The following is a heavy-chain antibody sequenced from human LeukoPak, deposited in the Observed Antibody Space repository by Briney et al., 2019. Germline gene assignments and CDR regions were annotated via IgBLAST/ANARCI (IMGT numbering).Heavy chain of an antibody. V-gene: IGHV3-73*01. CDR1: GLTFSGSA. D-gene: IGHD3-3*01. CDR3: TRADDFWRGYYTPYYFDY. J-gene: IGHJ4*02. Sequence: PGRSLTLSCAPSGLTFSGSAMHWVRPPSGKGREWVGRIRSEANSYATAYAASVKGRFTISREDSKKTAYLQMNSLKTEDTAVYYVTRADDFWRGYYTPYYFDYWGQGTLVTVSS. CDR2: IRSEANSYAT.